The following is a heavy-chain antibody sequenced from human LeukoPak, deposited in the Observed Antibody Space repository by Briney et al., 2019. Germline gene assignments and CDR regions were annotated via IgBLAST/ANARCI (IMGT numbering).Heavy chain of an antibody. J-gene: IGHJ4*02. Sequence: SQTLSLTCTVSGGSISSGSYYWSWLRQPAGKGLEWIGRIYTSGSTNYNPSLKSRVTISVDTSKNQFSLKLSSVTAADTAVYYCARGYSSGWYYFDYWGQGTLVTVSS. V-gene: IGHV4-61*02. CDR1: GGSISSGSYY. CDR2: IYTSGST. CDR3: ARGYSSGWYYFDY. D-gene: IGHD6-19*01.